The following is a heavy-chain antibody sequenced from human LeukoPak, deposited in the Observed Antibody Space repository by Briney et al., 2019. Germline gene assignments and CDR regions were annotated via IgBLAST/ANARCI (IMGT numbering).Heavy chain of an antibody. J-gene: IGHJ4*02. Sequence: PGGSLRLSCAASGFTFSSYSMNWVRQAPGKGLEWVSYISSSSSTIYYADSVKGRFTISRDNAKNSLYLQMNSLRAEDTAVYYCASFAYYDYVWGSYSLDYWGQGTLVTVSS. V-gene: IGHV3-48*01. CDR1: GFTFSSYS. CDR2: ISSSSSTI. D-gene: IGHD3-16*01. CDR3: ASFAYYDYVWGSYSLDY.